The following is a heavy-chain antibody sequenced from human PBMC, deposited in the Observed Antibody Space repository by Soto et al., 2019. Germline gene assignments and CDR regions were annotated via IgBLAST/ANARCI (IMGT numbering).Heavy chain of an antibody. D-gene: IGHD3-16*01. V-gene: IGHV5-51*01. CDR1: GWSFTSAW. Sequence: GEALKISCEGCGWSFTSAWLAWVRQMPGKGLEYMGIIYPGDSDTRYSPSFQGQVTISADKSTSTAYIQWSSLKASVTAIYYCARRATYYHYFDFWGQGTLGTVSS. CDR3: ARRATYYHYFDF. J-gene: IGHJ4*02. CDR2: IYPGDSDT.